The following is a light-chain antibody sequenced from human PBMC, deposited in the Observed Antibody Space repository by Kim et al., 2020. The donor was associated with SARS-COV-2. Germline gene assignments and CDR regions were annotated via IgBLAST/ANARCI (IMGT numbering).Light chain of an antibody. CDR2: KAG. CDR3: YSAADNNLRV. V-gene: IGLV3-27*01. CDR1: VLAKKY. Sequence: PPAKTPGMDCSGDVLAKKYVRWIQQKPGQAPVLVIYKAGERPTGITERFSGSSSGTTVTLTISGAQVEDEADYYCYSAADNNLRVFGGGTQLTVL. J-gene: IGLJ3*02.